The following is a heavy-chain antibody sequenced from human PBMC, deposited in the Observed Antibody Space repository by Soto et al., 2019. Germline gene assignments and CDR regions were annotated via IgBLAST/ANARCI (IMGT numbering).Heavy chain of an antibody. Sequence: GGSLRLSCAASGFTFSSYAMSWVRQAPGKGLEWVSAISGSCGSTYHADSVKGRFTISRDNSKNTLYLQMNSLRAEDTAVYYCANRLRYFDYWGQGTLVTVSS. CDR2: ISGSCGST. CDR3: ANRLRYFDY. V-gene: IGHV3-23*01. J-gene: IGHJ4*02. CDR1: GFTFSSYA.